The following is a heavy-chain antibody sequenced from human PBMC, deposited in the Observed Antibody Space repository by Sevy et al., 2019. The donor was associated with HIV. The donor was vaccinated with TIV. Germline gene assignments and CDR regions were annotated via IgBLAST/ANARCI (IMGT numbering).Heavy chain of an antibody. CDR3: ATVGLGYYSGSSYYQGDWFDP. V-gene: IGHV1-24*01. CDR1: GYSLSTLS. J-gene: IGHJ5*02. D-gene: IGHD2-15*01. CDR2: LDPGKGER. Sequence: ASVKVSCKGFGYSLSTLSMHWVRQAPGKGLEWMGSLDPGKGERTYAQTLQGRVTMTEDTSTDTAYMELSSLTSEDTATYYCATVGLGYYSGSSYYQGDWFDPWGQGTLVTVSS.